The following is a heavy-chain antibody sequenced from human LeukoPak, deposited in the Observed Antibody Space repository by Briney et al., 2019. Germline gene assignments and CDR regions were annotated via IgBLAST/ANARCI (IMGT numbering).Heavy chain of an antibody. D-gene: IGHD4-17*01. CDR2: INPKSGGT. V-gene: IGHV1-2*02. Sequence: ASVKVSCKASGYTFTAYCMHWVRQAPGQGLEWMGWINPKSGGTNYAQKFQGRVTMTRDTSISTAYMDLSRLRSDDTAVYYCARDGDYGMGIRYFDYWGQGTLVIVSS. J-gene: IGHJ4*02. CDR1: GYTFTAYC. CDR3: ARDGDYGMGIRYFDY.